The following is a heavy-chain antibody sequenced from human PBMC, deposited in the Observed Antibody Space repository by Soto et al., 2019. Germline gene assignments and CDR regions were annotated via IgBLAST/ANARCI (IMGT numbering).Heavy chain of an antibody. CDR3: ARDPPPYDYVWGSYRLSAIDI. Sequence: SETLSLTCTVSGGSISSYYWSWIRQPPGKGLEWIGYIYYSGSTNYNPSLKSRVTISVDTSKNQFSLKLSSVTAADTAVYYCARDPPPYDYVWGSYRLSAIDIWGQGTMVTVS. CDR2: IYYSGST. J-gene: IGHJ3*02. D-gene: IGHD3-16*02. CDR1: GGSISSYY. V-gene: IGHV4-59*01.